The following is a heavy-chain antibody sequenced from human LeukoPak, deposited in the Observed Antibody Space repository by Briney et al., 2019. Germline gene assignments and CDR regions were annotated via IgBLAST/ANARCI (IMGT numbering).Heavy chain of an antibody. D-gene: IGHD6-19*01. CDR2: ISSGGSLT. J-gene: IGHJ4*02. CDR1: GFTFSDYY. CDR3: GRVTEAALDY. V-gene: IGHV3-11*04. Sequence: PGGSLRLSCAASGFTFSDYYMIWIRQAPGKGLEWVSYISSGGSLTYYADSVKGRFTISRDNAKNSLFLQMNSLRAEDSAVYYCGRVTEAALDYWGQGNLVTVSS.